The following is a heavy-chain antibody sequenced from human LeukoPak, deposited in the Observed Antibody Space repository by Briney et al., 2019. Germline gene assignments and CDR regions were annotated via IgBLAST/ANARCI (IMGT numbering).Heavy chain of an antibody. Sequence: PGRSLRLSCAASGFTFSSYAMHWVLQAPGKGLEWVAVITHDGSNKYHADSVKGRFTISRDKSQETLYLQMNSLRAEDTAVYYCARDARLRYFDRSLSGSSGPFDHWGQGTLVTVSS. V-gene: IGHV3-30*04. CDR3: ARDARLRYFDRSLSGSSGPFDH. J-gene: IGHJ4*02. D-gene: IGHD3-9*01. CDR1: GFTFSSYA. CDR2: ITHDGSNK.